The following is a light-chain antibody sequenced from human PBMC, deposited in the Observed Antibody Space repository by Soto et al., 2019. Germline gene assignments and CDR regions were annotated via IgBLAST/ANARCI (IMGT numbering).Light chain of an antibody. CDR2: DVS. V-gene: IGLV2-14*01. Sequence: QSALTQPASVSGSPGQSITISCTGTSSDVGGYNYVSWYQQHPGKAPKLMIYDVSYRPSGVSNRFSGSKSGNTASLTISGRQAEDEDDYYCTSYTSSSTLEVFGGGTKVTVL. J-gene: IGLJ2*01. CDR1: SSDVGGYNY. CDR3: TSYTSSSTLEV.